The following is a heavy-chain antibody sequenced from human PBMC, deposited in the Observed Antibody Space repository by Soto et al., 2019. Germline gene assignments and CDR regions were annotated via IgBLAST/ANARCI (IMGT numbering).Heavy chain of an antibody. J-gene: IGHJ4*02. D-gene: IGHD1-26*01. Sequence: PGGSLRLFCAASGFTFSSYSMNWVRQAPGKGLEWVSSISSSSTYIYYADSVKGRFTISRDNAKNSLYLQMNSLRAEDTAVYYCARVGGTYSETDYWGQGTLVTVSS. CDR1: GFTFSSYS. CDR2: ISSSSTYI. V-gene: IGHV3-21*01. CDR3: ARVGGTYSETDY.